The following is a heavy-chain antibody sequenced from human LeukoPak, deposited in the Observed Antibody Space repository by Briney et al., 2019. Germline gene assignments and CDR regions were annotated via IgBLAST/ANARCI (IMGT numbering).Heavy chain of an antibody. J-gene: IGHJ5*02. CDR3: ARRLCSSLTCNIGPSGNWLDP. D-gene: IGHD2-2*02. V-gene: IGHV4-59*08. CDR2: IYYDGGT. CDR1: GGSMSNYW. Sequence: SETLSLTCTVSGGSMSNYWWNWIRQPPGKGLEWIGYIYYDGGTYYNPALISRVTISIDTSKNQFSLKLNSVTAADTAVYYCARRLCSSLTCNIGPSGNWLDPWGQGTLVTVSS.